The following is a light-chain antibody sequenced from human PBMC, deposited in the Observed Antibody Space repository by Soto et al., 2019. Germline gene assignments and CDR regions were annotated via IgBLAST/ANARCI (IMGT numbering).Light chain of an antibody. Sequence: DIQMPQSPSTLSASVGDRVTITCRASQSISSWLAWFQQKPGKAPKLLIFDASSLESGVPSRFSGSGSGTDFTLTISSLQPDDFAVYYCQQYYTYSRTFGQGTKVEIK. CDR2: DAS. V-gene: IGKV1-5*01. J-gene: IGKJ1*01. CDR1: QSISSW. CDR3: QQYYTYSRT.